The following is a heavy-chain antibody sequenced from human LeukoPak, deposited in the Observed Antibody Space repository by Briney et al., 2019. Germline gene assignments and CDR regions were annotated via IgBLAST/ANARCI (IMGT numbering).Heavy chain of an antibody. CDR3: ATGGPFFGVERGYYFDY. J-gene: IGHJ4*02. V-gene: IGHV1-69*01. CDR2: IIPIFGTA. CDR1: GGTFSSYA. Sequence: GASVKVSCKASGGTFSSYAISWVRQAPGQGLEWMGGIIPIFGTANYAQKFQGRVTITADESTSTAYMELSSLRSEDTAVYYCATGGPFFGVERGYYFDYWGQGTLVTVSS. D-gene: IGHD3-3*01.